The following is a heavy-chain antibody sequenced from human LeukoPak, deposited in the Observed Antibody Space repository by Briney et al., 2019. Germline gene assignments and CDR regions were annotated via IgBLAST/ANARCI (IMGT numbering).Heavy chain of an antibody. Sequence: GESLKISCKGSGYSFTSYWIGWVRQMPGKGLEWMGIIYPGDSDTRYSPSFQGQVTISADKSISTAYLQWSSLKASDTAMYYCARESSGVVVPAAVWHFQHWGQGTLVTVSS. D-gene: IGHD2-2*01. CDR1: GYSFTSYW. CDR2: IYPGDSDT. CDR3: ARESSGVVVPAAVWHFQH. V-gene: IGHV5-51*01. J-gene: IGHJ1*01.